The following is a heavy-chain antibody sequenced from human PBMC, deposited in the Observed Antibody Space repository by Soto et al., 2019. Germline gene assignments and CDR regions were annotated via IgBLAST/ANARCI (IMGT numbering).Heavy chain of an antibody. CDR2: ISGSGGST. Sequence: PGGSLRLSCAASGFTFSSYAMSWVRQAPGKGLEWVSAISGSGGSTYYADSVKGRFTISRDTSKNQFSLKLSSVTAADTAVYYCARGVDTLLDYWGQGTLVTVSS. CDR3: ARGVDTLLDY. CDR1: GFTFSSYA. D-gene: IGHD5-18*01. J-gene: IGHJ4*02. V-gene: IGHV3-23*01.